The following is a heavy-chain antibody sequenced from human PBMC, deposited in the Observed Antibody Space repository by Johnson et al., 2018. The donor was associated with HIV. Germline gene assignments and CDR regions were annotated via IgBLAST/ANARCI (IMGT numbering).Heavy chain of an antibody. Sequence: QVQLVESGGGVVQPGGSLRLSCAASGFTFSSYGMHWVRQAPGKGLEWVAFIRYDGSNKYYADSVKGRFTISSDNSKNTLYLQMNSLRAEDTAVYYCAKDNPRLGGAFDIWGQGTMVTVSS. CDR3: AKDNPRLGGAFDI. CDR1: GFTFSSYG. J-gene: IGHJ3*02. V-gene: IGHV3-30*02. D-gene: IGHD3-16*01. CDR2: IRYDGSNK.